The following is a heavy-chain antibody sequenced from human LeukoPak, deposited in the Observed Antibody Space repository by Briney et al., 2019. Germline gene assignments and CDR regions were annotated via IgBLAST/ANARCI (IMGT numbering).Heavy chain of an antibody. Sequence: GESLKISCKGSGYSFTSYWIGWVRQMPGTGLEWMGIISPADSDSRYSPSFQGQVTISADKSISTAYLQWSSLKASDTAMYYCARQGNSGWNYFDYWGQGTLVTVSS. CDR1: GYSFTSYW. CDR2: ISPADSDS. CDR3: ARQGNSGWNYFDY. V-gene: IGHV5-51*01. J-gene: IGHJ4*02. D-gene: IGHD6-19*01.